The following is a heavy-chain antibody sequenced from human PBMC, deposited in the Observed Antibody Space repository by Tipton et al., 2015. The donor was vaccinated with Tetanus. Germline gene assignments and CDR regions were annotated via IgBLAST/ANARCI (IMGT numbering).Heavy chain of an antibody. V-gene: IGHV4-59*01. CDR3: ASTVGHAGGYYYYYGMDV. Sequence: GLVKPSETLSLTCTVSGGSISSYYWSWIRQPPGKGLEWIGYIYYIGSTNYNPSLKSRDTISVDTSKNQFSLKLSSVTAADTAVYYCASTVGHAGGYYYYYGMDVWGQGTTVTVSS. CDR1: GGSISSYY. CDR2: IYYIGST. D-gene: IGHD3-16*01. J-gene: IGHJ6*02.